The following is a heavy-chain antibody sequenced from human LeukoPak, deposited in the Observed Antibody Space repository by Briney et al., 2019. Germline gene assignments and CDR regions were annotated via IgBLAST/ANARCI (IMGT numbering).Heavy chain of an antibody. Sequence: PGGSLRLSCAASGFTFSSYWMSWVRQAPGKGLEWVANIKQDGSEKYYVDSVKGRFTISRDNAKNSLYLQMNSLRAEDTAVYYCARVTMVRGVIIPYFYYWGQGTLVTVSS. CDR3: ARVTMVRGVIIPYFYY. CDR2: IKQDGSEK. CDR1: GFTFSSYW. J-gene: IGHJ4*02. V-gene: IGHV3-7*01. D-gene: IGHD3-10*01.